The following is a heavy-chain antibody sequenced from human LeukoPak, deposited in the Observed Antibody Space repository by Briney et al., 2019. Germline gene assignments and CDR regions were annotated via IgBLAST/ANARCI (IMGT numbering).Heavy chain of an antibody. Sequence: PSETLSLTCTLSGGSITNTKYYWGWIRQPPGKGLEWIGSIYYTGSTYYNPSLKSRVTISVDTSKNQFSLKLRSVTAADTALYYCTRHTGYISGQYSNYEDSWGQGTLVTDSS. CDR2: IYYTGST. J-gene: IGHJ4*02. CDR3: TRHTGYISGQYSNYEDS. CDR1: GGSITNTKYY. V-gene: IGHV4-39*01. D-gene: IGHD4-11*01.